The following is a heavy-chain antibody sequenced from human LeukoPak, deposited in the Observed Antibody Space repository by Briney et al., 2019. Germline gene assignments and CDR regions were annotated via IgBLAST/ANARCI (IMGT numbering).Heavy chain of an antibody. CDR3: ARGGSGDYD. CDR2: IYSGGST. V-gene: IGHV3-53*04. D-gene: IGHD4-17*01. J-gene: IGHJ4*02. Sequence: PGGSLRLSCAASGFTVSSNYMSWLRQAPGRGLEWVSGIYSGGSTSYADSVEGRFTISRHPSKNTLYLQMNSLRAEDTAVYYCARGGSGDYDWGQGTLVTVSS. CDR1: GFTVSSNY.